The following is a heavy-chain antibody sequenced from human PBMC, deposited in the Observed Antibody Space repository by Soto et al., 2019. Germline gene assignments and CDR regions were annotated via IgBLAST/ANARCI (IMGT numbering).Heavy chain of an antibody. V-gene: IGHV4-31*03. CDR3: ARAVTIFGVVTQPGDYFVY. D-gene: IGHD3-3*01. CDR2: IYYSGST. J-gene: IGHJ4*02. Sequence: PSETLSLTCTVSGGSIRSGGYYWSWIRQHPGKGLEWIGYIYYSGSTYYSPSLKSRVTISVDTSKNQFSLKLSSVTAADTAVYYCARAVTIFGVVTQPGDYFVYWGQGTLVTVSS. CDR1: GGSIRSGGYY.